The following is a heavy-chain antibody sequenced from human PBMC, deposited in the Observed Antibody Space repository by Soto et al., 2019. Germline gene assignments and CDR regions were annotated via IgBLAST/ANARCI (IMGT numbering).Heavy chain of an antibody. CDR2: IIPIFGTA. CDR3: ATRSGNRRGPDAFDI. D-gene: IGHD3-3*01. V-gene: IGHV1-69*01. J-gene: IGHJ3*02. Sequence: QVQLVQSGAEVKKPGSSVKVSCKASGGTFSSYAINWVRQAPGRGLEWMGGIIPIFGTANYAQRFQGRVTIAADESTSTAYMELSSLRSEDTAVYYCATRSGNRRGPDAFDIWGQGTMVTVSS. CDR1: GGTFSSYA.